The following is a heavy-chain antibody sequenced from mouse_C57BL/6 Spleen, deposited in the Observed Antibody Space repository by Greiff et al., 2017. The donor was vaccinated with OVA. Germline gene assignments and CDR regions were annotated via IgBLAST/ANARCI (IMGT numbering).Heavy chain of an antibody. V-gene: IGHV1-64*01. CDR2: IHPNSGST. CDR1: GYTFTSYW. J-gene: IGHJ3*01. Sequence: QVQLQQPGAELVKPGASVKLSCKASGYTFTSYWMHWVKQRPGQGLEWIGMIHPNSGSTNYNEKFKSKATLTVDKSSSTAYMQLSSLTSEDSAVYYCAREVLGGSFAYWGQGTLVTVSA. D-gene: IGHD1-1*02. CDR3: AREVLGGSFAY.